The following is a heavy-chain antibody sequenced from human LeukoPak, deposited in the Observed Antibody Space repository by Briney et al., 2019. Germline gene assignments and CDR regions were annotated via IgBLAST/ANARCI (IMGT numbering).Heavy chain of an antibody. J-gene: IGHJ4*02. CDR2: ISTYNGNT. D-gene: IGHD6-13*01. CDR1: GYTFTSYG. Sequence: ASVKVSCKASGYTFTSYGISWVRQAPGQGLEWMGWISTYNGNTNYAQNFQGRVTMTTDTSTSTAYMELRSLRSDDTAVYYRARDLTIAAAGTYGYWGQGTLVTVSS. CDR3: ARDLTIAAAGTYGY. V-gene: IGHV1-18*01.